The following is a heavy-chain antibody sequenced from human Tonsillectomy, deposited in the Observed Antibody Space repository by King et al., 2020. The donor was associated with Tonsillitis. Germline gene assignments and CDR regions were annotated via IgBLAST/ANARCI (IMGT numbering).Heavy chain of an antibody. J-gene: IGHJ4*02. D-gene: IGHD2-15*01. CDR2: IYSGGST. V-gene: IGHV3-53*01. CDR3: ARDIGFGYFDY. Sequence: LVESGGGLIQPGGSLRLSCAASGFIVSTKYMSWVRQAPGTGLEWGSIIYSGGSTYYADSVKGRFTISSDNSKNTVYLQMNSLRAEDTAVYYCARDIGFGYFDYWGQGTLVTVSS. CDR1: GFIVSTKY.